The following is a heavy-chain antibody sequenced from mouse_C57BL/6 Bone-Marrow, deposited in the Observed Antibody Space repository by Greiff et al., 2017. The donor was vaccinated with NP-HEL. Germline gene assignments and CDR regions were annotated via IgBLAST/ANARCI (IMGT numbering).Heavy chain of an antibody. Sequence: QVQLQQPGAELVKPGASVKVSCKASGYTFTSYWMHWVKQRPGQGLEWIGRIHPSDSDTNYNQKFTGKATLTVDQASSTAYMQLSSLTSEDSAVYYCAIPNSYYFDYWGQGTTLTVSS. J-gene: IGHJ2*01. CDR2: IHPSDSDT. D-gene: IGHD4-1*01. CDR1: GYTFTSYW. V-gene: IGHV1-74*01. CDR3: AIPNSYYFDY.